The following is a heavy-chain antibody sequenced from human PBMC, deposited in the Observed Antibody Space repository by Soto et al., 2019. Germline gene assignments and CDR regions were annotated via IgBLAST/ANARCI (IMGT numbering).Heavy chain of an antibody. CDR3: TRGLGREYRDNTGYFRLDH. CDR2: LYPDGRA. D-gene: IGHD3-22*01. CDR1: GFTVSSHY. Sequence: GGSLRLSCAASGFTVSSHYLTWVRQAPGKGLMWVSILYPDGRAYHADSVKGRFTLSTDNSKNSVHLQMNNLRTEDSAVYYCTRGLGREYRDNTGYFRLDHWGQGTLVTVSS. J-gene: IGHJ4*02. V-gene: IGHV3-53*01.